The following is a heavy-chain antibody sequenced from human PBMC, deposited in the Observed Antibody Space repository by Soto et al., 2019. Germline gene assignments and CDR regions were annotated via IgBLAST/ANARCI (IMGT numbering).Heavy chain of an antibody. Sequence: EVQLVESGGGLVQPGGSLRLSCAASGFTVSSNYMSWVRQAPGKGLEWVSVIYSGGSTYYADSVKGRFTISRDNSKNTLYLQMNSLRAEDTAVYYCARVYGDYGWGTGPFDYWGQGTLVTVSS. CDR2: IYSGGST. D-gene: IGHD4-17*01. V-gene: IGHV3-66*01. J-gene: IGHJ4*02. CDR1: GFTVSSNY. CDR3: ARVYGDYGWGTGPFDY.